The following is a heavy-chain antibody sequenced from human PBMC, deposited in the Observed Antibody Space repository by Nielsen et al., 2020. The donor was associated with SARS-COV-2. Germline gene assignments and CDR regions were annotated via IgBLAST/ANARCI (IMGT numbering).Heavy chain of an antibody. Sequence: WIRQPPGKGLEWVSYISSSGSTIYYADSVKGRFTISRDNAKNSLYLQMNSLRAEDTAVYYCARGQGLEWLGYYYYGMDVWGQGTTVTVSS. V-gene: IGHV3-48*03. J-gene: IGHJ6*02. CDR3: ARGQGLEWLGYYYYGMDV. D-gene: IGHD3-3*01. CDR2: ISSSGSTI.